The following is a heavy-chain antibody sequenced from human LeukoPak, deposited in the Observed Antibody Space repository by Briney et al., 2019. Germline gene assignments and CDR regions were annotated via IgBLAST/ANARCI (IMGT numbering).Heavy chain of an antibody. J-gene: IGHJ4*02. CDR1: GFTFSSYA. D-gene: IGHD2-21*02. CDR3: AKDPRAIVVVTAVDY. Sequence: GGSLRLSCAASGFTFSSYAMSWVRQAPGKGLEWVSAISSSGGSTYYADSVKGRFTISRDNSKNTLYLQMNSLRAEDTAVYYCAKDPRAIVVVTAVDYWGQGTLVTVSS. V-gene: IGHV3-23*01. CDR2: ISSSGGST.